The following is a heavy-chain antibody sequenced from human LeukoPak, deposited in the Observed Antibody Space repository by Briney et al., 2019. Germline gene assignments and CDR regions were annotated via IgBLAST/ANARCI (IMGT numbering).Heavy chain of an antibody. V-gene: IGHV3-74*01. CDR3: ATSTEGENYHYTANL. D-gene: IGHD3-16*02. CDR2: INSDGSST. J-gene: IGHJ4*02. Sequence: GGSLRLSCAASGFTFSSYWMHWVRQAPGKGLVWVSRINSDGSSTNYADSVKGRFTISRDNAKNTLYLQMNSLRAEDTAVYYCATSTEGENYHYTANLWGQGTLVIVS. CDR1: GFTFSSYW.